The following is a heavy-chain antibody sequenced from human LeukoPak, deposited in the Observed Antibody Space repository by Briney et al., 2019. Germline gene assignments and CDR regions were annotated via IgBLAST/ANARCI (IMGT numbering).Heavy chain of an antibody. CDR2: INPNSGGT. Sequence: ASVKVSCKASGYTFTGYYMHWVRQAPGQGLEWMGWINPNSGGTNYAQKFQGRVTMTRDTSISTAYMELSRLRSDDTAVYYCARDGLGGGYCDSSGYYYGGFAYWGQGTLVTVSS. J-gene: IGHJ4*02. CDR3: ARDGLGGGYCDSSGYYYGGFAY. CDR1: GYTFTGYY. D-gene: IGHD3-22*01. V-gene: IGHV1-2*02.